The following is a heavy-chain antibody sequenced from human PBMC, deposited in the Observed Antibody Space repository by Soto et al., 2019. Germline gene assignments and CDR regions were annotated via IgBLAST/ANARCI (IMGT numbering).Heavy chain of an antibody. Sequence: GGSLRLSCAASGFTFSSYSMNWVRQAPGKGLEWVSSISSSSSYIYYADSVKGRFTTSRDNAKNSLYLQMNSLRAEDTAVYYCAREPMKYYGSGSDFDYWGQGTLVTVSS. D-gene: IGHD3-10*01. CDR1: GFTFSSYS. J-gene: IGHJ4*02. CDR3: AREPMKYYGSGSDFDY. CDR2: ISSSSSYI. V-gene: IGHV3-21*01.